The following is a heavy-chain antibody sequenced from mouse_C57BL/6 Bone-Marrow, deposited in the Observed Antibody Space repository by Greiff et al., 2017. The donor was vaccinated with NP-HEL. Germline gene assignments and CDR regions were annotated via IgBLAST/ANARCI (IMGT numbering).Heavy chain of an antibody. V-gene: IGHV1-63*01. CDR3: ARSTDYDYFDY. CDR2: IYPGGGYT. CDR1: GYTFTNYW. D-gene: IGHD2-4*01. Sequence: VQLQESGAELVRPGTSVKMSCKASGYTFTNYWIGWAKQRPGHGLEWIGDIYPGGGYTNYNEKFKGKATLTADKSSSTAYMQFSSLTSEDSAIYYCARSTDYDYFDYWGQGTTLTVSS. J-gene: IGHJ2*01.